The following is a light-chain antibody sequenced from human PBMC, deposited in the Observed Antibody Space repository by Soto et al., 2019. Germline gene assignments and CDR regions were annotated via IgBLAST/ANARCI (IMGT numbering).Light chain of an antibody. J-gene: IGKJ1*01. Sequence: EIVLTQSPCTLSLSPGEGATLSCRASQSINSFLAWCQQRRGQAPRLLIHGASNRATGIPDRFSGSGSGPDFTLTISRLEPEDFAVYSCQQYGGSPRTFGQGTKVDIK. CDR3: QQYGGSPRT. CDR1: QSINSF. CDR2: GAS. V-gene: IGKV3-20*01.